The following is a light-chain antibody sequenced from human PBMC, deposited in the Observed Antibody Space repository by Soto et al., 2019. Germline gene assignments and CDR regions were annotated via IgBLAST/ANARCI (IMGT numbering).Light chain of an antibody. CDR2: GNS. CDR3: QSYDSSLIGWV. Sequence: SVLPQPPSMSGSPGQRVTISCTGSSSNIGAGYDVHWYQHLPGTAPKLLIFGNSDRPSGVPDRFSGSKSGTSASLAISGLQAEDEADYYCQSYDSSLIGWVFGTGTKVTVL. J-gene: IGLJ1*01. CDR1: SSNIGAGYD. V-gene: IGLV1-40*01.